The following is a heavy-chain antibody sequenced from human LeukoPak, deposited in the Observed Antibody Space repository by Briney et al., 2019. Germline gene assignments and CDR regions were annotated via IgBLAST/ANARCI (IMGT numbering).Heavy chain of an antibody. CDR3: ARHVPEAPAGTWVFDY. J-gene: IGHJ4*02. D-gene: IGHD6-13*01. CDR2: IYYSGST. CDR1: GGSISSYY. Sequence: SETLSLTCTVSGGSISSYYWGWIRQPPGKGLEWIGSIYYSGSTYYNPSLKSRVTISVDTSKNQFSLKLSSVTAADTAVYYCARHVPEAPAGTWVFDYWGQGTLVTVSS. V-gene: IGHV4-39*01.